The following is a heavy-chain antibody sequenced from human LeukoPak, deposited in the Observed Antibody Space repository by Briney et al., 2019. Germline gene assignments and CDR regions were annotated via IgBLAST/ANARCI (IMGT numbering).Heavy chain of an antibody. CDR3: AREVVLWFGELFAPPPSAYYYGMDV. V-gene: IGHV1-8*01. D-gene: IGHD3-10*01. CDR1: GYTFTSYD. J-gene: IGHJ6*02. CDR2: MNPNSGNT. Sequence: ASVKVSCKASGYTFTSYDINWVRQATGQGLEWMGWMNPNSGNTGYAQKFQGRVTMTRNTSISTAYMELSSLRSEDTAVYYCAREVVLWFGELFAPPPSAYYYGMDVWGQGTTVTVPS.